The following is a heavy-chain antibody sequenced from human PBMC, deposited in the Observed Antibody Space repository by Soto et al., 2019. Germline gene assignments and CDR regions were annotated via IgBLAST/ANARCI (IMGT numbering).Heavy chain of an antibody. CDR2: IRTAGDT. Sequence: GGSLRLSCAASGFTFSTYDMHWVRQVTGKGLEWVSAIRTAGDTYYPGSVKGRFTISRENAKNSLYLQMDSLRVEDTAVYYCVTVKSHGVYSFDNWGQGTVV. D-gene: IGHD3-3*01. CDR1: GFTFSTYD. J-gene: IGHJ4*02. CDR3: VTVKSHGVYSFDN. V-gene: IGHV3-13*01.